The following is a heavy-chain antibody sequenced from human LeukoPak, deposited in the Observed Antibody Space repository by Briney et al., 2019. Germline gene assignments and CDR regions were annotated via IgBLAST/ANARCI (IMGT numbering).Heavy chain of an antibody. V-gene: IGHV3-30*18. CDR1: GFIFSSYG. CDR2: ISYGGSYK. D-gene: IGHD2-21*02. CDR3: AKPGEGIGGDFDYIDN. Sequence: GGSLRLSCAASGFIFSSYGMHWVRQAPGKGLEWVAVISYGGSYKRCSESVKGRFTISRDKSKNTLFLQMNNLRPEDTAVYFCAKPGEGIGGDFDYIDNWGQGTLVTVSS. J-gene: IGHJ4*02.